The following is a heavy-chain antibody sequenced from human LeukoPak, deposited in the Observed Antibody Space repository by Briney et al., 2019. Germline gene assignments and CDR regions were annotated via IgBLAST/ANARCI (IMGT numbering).Heavy chain of an antibody. CDR3: ARSLSGYYFYAFDI. CDR2: IFYSGST. J-gene: IGHJ3*02. CDR1: SGSISTSNYY. D-gene: IGHD3-22*01. Sequence: SETLSLTCTVSSGSISTSNYYWGWVRQPPGKALEWIGNIFYSGSTNYNPSLKSRVIISLDTSKKQFSLKLSSVTAADTAIYYCARSLSGYYFYAFDIWGQGTMVTVSS. V-gene: IGHV4-61*05.